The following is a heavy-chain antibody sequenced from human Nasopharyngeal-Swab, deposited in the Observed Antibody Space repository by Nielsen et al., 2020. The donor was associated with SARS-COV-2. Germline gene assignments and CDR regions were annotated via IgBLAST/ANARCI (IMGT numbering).Heavy chain of an antibody. CDR2: IYYSGST. Sequence: WIRQPPGKGLEWIGSIYYSGSTYYNPSLKSRVTISVDTSKNQFSLKLSSVTAADTAVYYCASPLWFGELLPASYYYYGMDVWGQGTTVTSP. V-gene: IGHV4-39*01. J-gene: IGHJ6*02. D-gene: IGHD3-10*01. CDR3: ASPLWFGELLPASYYYYGMDV.